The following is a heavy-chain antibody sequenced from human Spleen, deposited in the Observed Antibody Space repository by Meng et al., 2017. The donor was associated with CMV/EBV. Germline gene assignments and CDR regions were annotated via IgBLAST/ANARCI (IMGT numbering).Heavy chain of an antibody. CDR2: IYYSGST. CDR1: SISSGGYY. D-gene: IGHD3-3*01. CDR3: ARVYYDFWSGYVLDYFDY. J-gene: IGHJ4*02. V-gene: IGHV4-31*02. Sequence: SISSGGYYWSWIRQHPGKGLEWIGYIYYSGSTYYTPSLKSRVTISVDTSKNQFSLKLSSVTAADTAVYYCARVYYDFWSGYVLDYFDYWGQGTLVTVSS.